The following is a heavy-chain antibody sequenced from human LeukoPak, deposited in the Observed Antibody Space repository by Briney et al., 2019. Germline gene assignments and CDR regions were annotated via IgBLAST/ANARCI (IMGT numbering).Heavy chain of an antibody. V-gene: IGHV4-61*02. CDR1: GGSISSGSYY. CDR3: ARGPI. Sequence: PSQTLSLTCTVSGGSISSGSYYWSWIRQPAGKGLEWIGRIHTSGSTNYNPSLKGRVTISVDTSKNQFSLKLSSVTAADTAVYYCARGPIWGQGTLVTVSS. J-gene: IGHJ4*02. CDR2: IHTSGST. D-gene: IGHD3-9*01.